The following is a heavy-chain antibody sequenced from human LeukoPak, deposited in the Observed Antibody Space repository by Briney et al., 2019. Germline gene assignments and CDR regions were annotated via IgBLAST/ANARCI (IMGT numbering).Heavy chain of an antibody. CDR2: INHSGST. CDR3: ARVLYYDYVWGSYRYTYFDY. J-gene: IGHJ4*02. V-gene: IGHV4-34*01. CDR1: GGSFSGYY. D-gene: IGHD3-16*02. Sequence: PSETLSLTCAVYGGSFSGYYWSWIRQPPGKGLEWIGEINHSGSTNYNPSLKSRVTISVDTSKNQFSLKLSSVTAADTAVYYCARVLYYDYVWGSYRYTYFDYWGQGTLVTVSS.